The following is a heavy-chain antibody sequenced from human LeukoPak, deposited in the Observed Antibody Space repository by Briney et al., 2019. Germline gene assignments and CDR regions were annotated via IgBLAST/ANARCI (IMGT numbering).Heavy chain of an antibody. CDR2: INHSGST. D-gene: IGHD3-22*01. V-gene: IGHV4-34*01. CDR1: GGSFSGYY. CDR3: ASASKEYDSSGLGPIYWYFDL. J-gene: IGHJ2*01. Sequence: PSETLSLTCAVYGGSFSGYYWSWIRQPPGKGLEWIGEINHSGSTNYNPSLKSRVTISVATSKNQFSLKLSSVTAADTAVYYCASASKEYDSSGLGPIYWYFDLWGRGTLVTVSS.